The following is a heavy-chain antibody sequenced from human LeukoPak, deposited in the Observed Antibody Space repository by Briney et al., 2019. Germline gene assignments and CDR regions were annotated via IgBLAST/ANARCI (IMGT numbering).Heavy chain of an antibody. V-gene: IGHV3-9*01. CDR1: GFTFDDYA. J-gene: IGHJ4*02. CDR3: AKDGPAAGGPFDY. Sequence: PGRSLRLSCAASGFTFDDYAMHWARQAPGKGLEWVSGISWNSGSIGYADSVKGRFTISRDNAKNSLYLQMNSLRAEDTALYYCAKDGPAAGGPFDYWGQGTLVTVSS. D-gene: IGHD6-13*01. CDR2: ISWNSGSI.